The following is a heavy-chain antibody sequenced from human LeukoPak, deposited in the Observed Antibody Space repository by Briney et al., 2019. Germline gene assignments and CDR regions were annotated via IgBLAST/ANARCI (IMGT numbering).Heavy chain of an antibody. D-gene: IGHD5-18*01. J-gene: IGHJ5*02. CDR2: ILHSGST. CDR3: AGRYIYGDRHLIT. CDR1: GASITSYY. Sequence: SETLSLTCAVSGASITSYYWSWIRQSPGRGLEWIGYILHSGSTNYNPFLKSRVTLSVDRSKNHFSLNLTSVTAADTAVYYCAGRYIYGDRHLITWGQGTLVTVSS. V-gene: IGHV4-59*08.